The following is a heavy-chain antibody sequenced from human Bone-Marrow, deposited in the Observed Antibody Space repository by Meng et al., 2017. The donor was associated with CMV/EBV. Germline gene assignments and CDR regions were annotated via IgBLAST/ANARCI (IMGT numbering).Heavy chain of an antibody. D-gene: IGHD3-3*01. CDR3: ARGLWSGYPRS. V-gene: IGHV4-34*01. J-gene: IGHJ4*02. CDR2: INHSGST. CDR1: GGSFSGYY. Sequence: ESLKISCAVYGGSFSGYYWSWIRQPPGKGLEWIGEINHSGSTNYNPSLKSRVTISVDTSKNQFSLKLSSVTAADTAVYYCARGLWSGYPRSWGQGTLVTVSS.